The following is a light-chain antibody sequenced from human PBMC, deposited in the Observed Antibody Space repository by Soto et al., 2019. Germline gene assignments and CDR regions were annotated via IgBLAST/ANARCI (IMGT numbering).Light chain of an antibody. Sequence: QSVLTQPPSASGTPGERVTISCSGSGSSIGTNTVNWYRQLPGTAPKLLIYGNNQRPSGVPDRFSGSKSGTSASLAISGLQSEDEAEYYCAAWDGSLNNVLFGAGTKVTVL. CDR1: GSSIGTNT. J-gene: IGLJ2*01. CDR3: AAWDGSLNNVL. V-gene: IGLV1-44*01. CDR2: GNN.